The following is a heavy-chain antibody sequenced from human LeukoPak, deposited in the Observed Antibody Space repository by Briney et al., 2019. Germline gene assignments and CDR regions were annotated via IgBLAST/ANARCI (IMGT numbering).Heavy chain of an antibody. D-gene: IGHD2-15*01. J-gene: IGHJ5*02. V-gene: IGHV1-2*02. CDR3: ARGIVVVVAATHVRFDP. Sequence: SGGTNYAQKFQGRVTMTRDTSISTAYMELSRLRSDDTAVYYCARGIVVVVAATHVRFDPWGQGTLVTVS. CDR2: SGGT.